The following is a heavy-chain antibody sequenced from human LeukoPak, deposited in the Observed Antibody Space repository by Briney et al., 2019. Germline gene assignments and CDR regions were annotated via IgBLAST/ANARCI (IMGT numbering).Heavy chain of an antibody. CDR2: ISYDGSNK. Sequence: PGGSLRLSCAASGFTFSSYAMHWVRQAPGKGLEWVAVISYDGSNKYYADSVKGRSTISRDNSKNTLYLQMNSLRAEDTAVYYCARTMLRYFDWLAPFDPWGQGTLVTVSS. CDR1: GFTFSSYA. V-gene: IGHV3-30-3*01. D-gene: IGHD3-9*01. J-gene: IGHJ5*02. CDR3: ARTMLRYFDWLAPFDP.